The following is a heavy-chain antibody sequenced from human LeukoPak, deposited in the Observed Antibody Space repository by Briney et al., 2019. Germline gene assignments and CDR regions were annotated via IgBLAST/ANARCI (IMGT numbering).Heavy chain of an antibody. CDR2: ISGSGGST. D-gene: IGHD4-17*01. CDR1: GFTFNNYG. V-gene: IGHV3-23*01. J-gene: IGHJ4*02. CDR3: AILITSVTTTSDTFDY. Sequence: GGSLRLSCAASGFTFNNYGMHWVRQAPGKGLEWVSAISGSGGSTYYADSVKGRFTISRDNSKNTLYLQMNSLRAEDTAVYYCAILITSVTTTSDTFDYWGQGTLVTVSS.